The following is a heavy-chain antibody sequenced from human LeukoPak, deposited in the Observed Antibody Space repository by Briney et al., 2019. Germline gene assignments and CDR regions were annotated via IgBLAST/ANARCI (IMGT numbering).Heavy chain of an antibody. CDR1: GGSISSYY. J-gene: IGHJ4*02. D-gene: IGHD3-10*01. CDR3: ARGSGSYPPLDY. V-gene: IGHV4-4*07. Sequence: SETLSLTCTVSGGSISSYYWSWIRQPTWEGLEWIGRIFGSGSTNYNPSLKSRLTMSVDTSKNQFSLKLTSVTAADTAVYYCARGSGSYPPLDYWGQGTLVTVFS. CDR2: IFGSGST.